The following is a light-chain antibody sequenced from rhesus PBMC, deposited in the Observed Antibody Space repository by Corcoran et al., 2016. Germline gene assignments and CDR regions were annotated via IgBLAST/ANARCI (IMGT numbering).Light chain of an antibody. V-gene: IGKV1-37*01. CDR2: YAS. CDR1: PGIRTY. J-gene: IGKJ4*01. Sequence: DIQMTQSPSFLSASVGDRVTITCRASPGIRTYLAWYQQQPGKAPKPLIYYASNLESVVPSRVSGSGAGTEFTLTIRSLQPEDFAVYYGQQYNSDPLTVGGGTKVEIK. CDR3: QQYNSDPLT.